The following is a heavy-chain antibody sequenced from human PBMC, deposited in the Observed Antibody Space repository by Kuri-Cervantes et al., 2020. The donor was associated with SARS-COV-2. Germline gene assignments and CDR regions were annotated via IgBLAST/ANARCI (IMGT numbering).Heavy chain of an antibody. V-gene: IGHV4-30-4*01. CDR2: IYYGGST. Sequence: SETLSLTCTVSGGSISSGDHYWSWIRQPPGKGLEWIGYIYYGGSTNYNPSLKSRVTISVDTSKNQLSLKLSSVTAADTAVYYCARGGRVVTAIIPLDPWGQGTLVTVSS. CDR3: ARGGRVVTAIIPLDP. J-gene: IGHJ5*02. D-gene: IGHD2-21*02. CDR1: GGSISSGDHY.